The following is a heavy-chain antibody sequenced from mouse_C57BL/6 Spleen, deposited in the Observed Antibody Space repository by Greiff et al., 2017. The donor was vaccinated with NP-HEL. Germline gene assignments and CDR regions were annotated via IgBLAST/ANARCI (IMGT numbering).Heavy chain of an antibody. V-gene: IGHV1-64*01. CDR3: AKTLIDYYGSRYYFDY. CDR2: IHPNSGST. Sequence: QVQLQQPGAELVKPGASVKLSCKASGYTFTSYWMHWVKQRPGQGLEWIGMIHPNSGSTNYNEKFKSKATLTVDKSSSTAYMQLSSLTSEDSAVYYCAKTLIDYYGSRYYFDYWGQGTTLTVSS. J-gene: IGHJ2*01. D-gene: IGHD1-1*01. CDR1: GYTFTSYW.